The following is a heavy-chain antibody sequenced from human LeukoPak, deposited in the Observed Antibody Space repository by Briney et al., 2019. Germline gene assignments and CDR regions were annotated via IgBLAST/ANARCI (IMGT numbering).Heavy chain of an antibody. CDR3: ARHSKSMDA. D-gene: IGHD2/OR15-2a*01. Sequence: SETLSLTCAVYGGSFSGYYWSWIRQPPGKGLEWIGEINHSGSTNYNPSLKSRVTISVDTSKNQVSLKLSSVTAADTAVYYCARHSKSMDAWGKGTTVTISS. CDR2: INHSGST. CDR1: GGSFSGYY. V-gene: IGHV4-34*01. J-gene: IGHJ6*04.